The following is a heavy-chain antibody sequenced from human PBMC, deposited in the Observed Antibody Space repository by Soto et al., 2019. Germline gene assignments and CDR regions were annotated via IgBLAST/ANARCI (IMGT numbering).Heavy chain of an antibody. CDR2: IGSTGVST. CDR1: GFIFSSYA. Sequence: EVQVLESGGGLVQPGGSLRLSCAASGFIFSSYAMNWVRQAPGKGLEWVSGIGSTGVSTYYADSVKGRFTISRDNXXXXXXXXXXXXXXXXXXXXXXXXXXXXXXIXYFDYWGQGTLVTVSS. V-gene: IGHV3-23*01. CDR3: XXXXXXXXIXYFDY. J-gene: IGHJ4*02.